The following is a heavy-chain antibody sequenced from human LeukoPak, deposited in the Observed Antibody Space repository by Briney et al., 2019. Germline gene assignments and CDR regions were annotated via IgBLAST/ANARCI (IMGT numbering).Heavy chain of an antibody. V-gene: IGHV1-2*02. CDR1: GYTFTGYY. D-gene: IGHD1-26*01. Sequence: ASVKVSCKASGYTFTGYYMHWVRQAPGQGLEWMGWINPNSGGTNYAQKFQGRVTMTRDTSISTAYMELSRLRSDDTAVYYCASTAGSYLPFLDAFDIWGQGTMVTVSS. CDR2: INPNSGGT. CDR3: ASTAGSYLPFLDAFDI. J-gene: IGHJ3*02.